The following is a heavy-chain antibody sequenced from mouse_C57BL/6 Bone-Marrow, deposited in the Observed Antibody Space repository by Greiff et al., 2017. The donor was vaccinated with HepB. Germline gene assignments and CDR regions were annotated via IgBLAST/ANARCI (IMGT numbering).Heavy chain of an antibody. CDR1: GYTFTSYW. CDR2: IYPGSGST. V-gene: IGHV1-55*01. J-gene: IGHJ4*01. Sequence: QVQLQHPGAELVKPGASVKMSCKASGYTFTSYWITWVKQRPGQGLEWIGDIYPGSGSTNYNEKFKSKATLTVDTSSSTAYMQLSSLTSEDSAVYYCARRYGNYRDYYAMDYWGQGTSVTVSS. D-gene: IGHD2-10*02. CDR3: ARRYGNYRDYYAMDY.